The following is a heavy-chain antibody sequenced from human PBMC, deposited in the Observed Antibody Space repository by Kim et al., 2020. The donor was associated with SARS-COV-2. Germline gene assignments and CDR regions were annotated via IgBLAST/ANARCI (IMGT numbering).Heavy chain of an antibody. V-gene: IGHV3-30*04. J-gene: IGHJ4*02. Sequence: GGSLRLSCAASGFTFSSYAMHWVRQAPGKGLEWVAVISYDGSNKYYADSVKGRFTISRDNSKNTLYLQMNSLRAEDTAVYYCARDYSSDVYYFDYWGQGTLVTVSS. CDR1: GFTFSSYA. D-gene: IGHD5-18*01. CDR3: ARDYSSDVYYFDY. CDR2: ISYDGSNK.